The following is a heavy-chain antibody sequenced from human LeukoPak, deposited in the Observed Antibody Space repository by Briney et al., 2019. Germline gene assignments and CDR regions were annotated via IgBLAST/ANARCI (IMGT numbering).Heavy chain of an antibody. Sequence: GGSLRLSCTASGFTFGDYAMTWVRQAPGKGLEWVGFIRSKVYGGTPEYAASVKGRFTISRDDSKGIAYLQMNSLKTEDTAVYYCTRDQTPYYWGQGTLVTVSP. CDR3: TRDQTPYY. V-gene: IGHV3-49*04. CDR1: GFTFGDYA. CDR2: IRSKVYGGTP. J-gene: IGHJ4*02.